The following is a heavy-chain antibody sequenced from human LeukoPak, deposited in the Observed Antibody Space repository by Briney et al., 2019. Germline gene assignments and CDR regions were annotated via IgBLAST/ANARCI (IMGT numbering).Heavy chain of an antibody. CDR3: ARDANNWNYGSYYYMDV. J-gene: IGHJ6*03. V-gene: IGHV1-46*01. D-gene: IGHD1-7*01. CDR1: GYTFTSYY. CDR2: INPSGGST. Sequence: GASVKVSCKASGYTFTSYYMHWVRQAPGQGLEWMGIINPSGGSTSYAQKFQGRVTMTRDTSTSTVYMELSSLRSEDTAVYYCARDANNWNYGSYYYMDVWGKGTTVTVSS.